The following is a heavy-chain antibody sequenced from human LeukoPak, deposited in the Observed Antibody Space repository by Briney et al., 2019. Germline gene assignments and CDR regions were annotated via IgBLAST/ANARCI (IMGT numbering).Heavy chain of an antibody. CDR3: VRGRGAYSSSWYYFDY. CDR2: IYHSGST. V-gene: IGHV4-38-2*02. Sequence: SETLSLTCTVSGYSISSGYYWGWIRPPPGEVLELIGSIYHSGSTYYNPSLKSRVTISVDTSKNQFSLKLSSVTAADTAVYYCVRGRGAYSSSWYYFDYWGQGTLVTVSS. CDR1: GYSISSGYY. J-gene: IGHJ4*02. D-gene: IGHD6-13*01.